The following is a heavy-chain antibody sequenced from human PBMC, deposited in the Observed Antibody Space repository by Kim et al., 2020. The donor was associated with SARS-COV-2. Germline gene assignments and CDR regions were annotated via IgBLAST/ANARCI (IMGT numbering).Heavy chain of an antibody. CDR2: IDPSDSYT. J-gene: IGHJ5*02. V-gene: IGHV5-10-1*01. Sequence: GESLKISCKGSGYSFTSYWISWVRQMPGKGLEWMGRIDPSDSYTNYSPSFQGHVTISADKSISTAYLQWSSLKASDTAMYYCARRGGGKALRSSGWYWFDPWGQGTLVTVSS. D-gene: IGHD6-19*01. CDR3: ARRGGGKALRSSGWYWFDP. CDR1: GYSFTSYW.